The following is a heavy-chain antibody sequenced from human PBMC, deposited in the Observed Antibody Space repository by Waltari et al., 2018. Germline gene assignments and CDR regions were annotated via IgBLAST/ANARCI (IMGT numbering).Heavy chain of an antibody. CDR2: RWYEGSNK. V-gene: IGHV3-33*01. J-gene: IGHJ4*02. Sequence: QVQLVESGGGVVQPGRSLRLSCAASAFTFSSYAMHWVRQPPGKGRGWVELRWYEGSNKYYADSVKGRFTISRYNSKNTLCLQMNSLRAEDTAVYYCARGEDITGTILLGDYWGQGTLVTVSS. CDR3: ARGEDITGTILLGDY. D-gene: IGHD1-7*01. CDR1: AFTFSSYA.